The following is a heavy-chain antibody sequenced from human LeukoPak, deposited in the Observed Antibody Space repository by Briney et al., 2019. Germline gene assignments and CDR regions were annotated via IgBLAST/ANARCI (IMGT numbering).Heavy chain of an antibody. CDR3: ARDLRGDDAFDI. Sequence: SETLSLTCTVSGGSISSGGYYWSWLRQHPGKGLEWIGYIYYSGSTYYNPSLKSRVTISVDTSKNQFSLKLSSVTAADTAVYYCARDLRGDDAFDIWGQGTMVTVSS. V-gene: IGHV4-31*03. J-gene: IGHJ3*02. CDR1: GGSISSGGYY. CDR2: IYYSGST.